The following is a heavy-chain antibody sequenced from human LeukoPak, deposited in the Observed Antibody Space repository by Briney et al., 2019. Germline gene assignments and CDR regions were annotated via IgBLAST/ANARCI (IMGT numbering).Heavy chain of an antibody. CDR2: IYYSGTT. D-gene: IGHD5-24*01. CDR3: ARNQDGYANFDY. CDR1: GGSISSGDYY. V-gene: IGHV4-30-4*01. J-gene: IGHJ4*02. Sequence: SETLSLTCTVSGGSISSGDYYWSWIRQPPGEGLEWIGYIYYSGTTFYNPSLKSRPTISVDTSKNQFSLKVSSVTAADTAVYYCARNQDGYANFDYWGQGTLVTVSS.